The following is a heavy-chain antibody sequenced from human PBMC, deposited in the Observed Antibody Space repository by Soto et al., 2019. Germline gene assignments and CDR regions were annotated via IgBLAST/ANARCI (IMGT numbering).Heavy chain of an antibody. CDR2: MYYSASS. CDR1: GGSIGSYY. V-gene: IGHV4-59*01. D-gene: IGHD5-12*01. Sequence: QVQLQESGPGLVKPSETLSLTCTVSGGSIGSYYWGWIRQSPVKGLEWIGYMYYSASSNYNPSLKGRASIALDPINNQFALRLGSVTAADTAVYYGARVNSGFEANRQYYYYMDVWGKGTTVTVSS. CDR3: ARVNSGFEANRQYYYYMDV. J-gene: IGHJ6*03.